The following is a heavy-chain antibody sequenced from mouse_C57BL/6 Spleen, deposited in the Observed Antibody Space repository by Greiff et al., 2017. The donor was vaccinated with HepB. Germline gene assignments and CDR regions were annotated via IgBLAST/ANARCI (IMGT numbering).Heavy chain of an antibody. Sequence: QVQLQQPGAELVRPGTSVKLSCKASGYTFTSYWMHWVKQRPGQGLEWIGVIDPSDSYTNYNQKFKGKATLTVDTSSSTAYIQLSSLTSEDSAVYYCALLRRDYYAMDYWGQGTSVTVSS. CDR3: ALLRRDYYAMDY. V-gene: IGHV1-59*01. CDR2: IDPSDSYT. J-gene: IGHJ4*01. D-gene: IGHD1-1*01. CDR1: GYTFTSYW.